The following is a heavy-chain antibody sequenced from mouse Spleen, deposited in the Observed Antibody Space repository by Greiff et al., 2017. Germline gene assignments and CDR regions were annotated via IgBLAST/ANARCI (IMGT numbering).Heavy chain of an antibody. CDR1: GYTFTSYW. J-gene: IGHJ3*01. V-gene: IGHV1-64*01. D-gene: IGHD6-1*01. Sequence: VQLQQSGAELVKPGASVKLSCKASGYTFTSYWMHWVKQRPGQGLEWIGMIHPNSGSTNYNEKFKSKATLTVDRSSSTAYMQLSSLTSEDSAVYYCARDPLFAYWGQGTLVTVSA. CDR3: ARDPLFAY. CDR2: IHPNSGST.